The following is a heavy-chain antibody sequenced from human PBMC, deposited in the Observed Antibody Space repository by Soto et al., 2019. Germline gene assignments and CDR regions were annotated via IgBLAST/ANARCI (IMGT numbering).Heavy chain of an antibody. CDR2: IHYDGST. J-gene: IGHJ5*02. V-gene: IGHV4-39*01. CDR1: GGSITTSSYY. CDR3: ARHKSPVTIKCPFDP. D-gene: IGHD4-17*01. Sequence: SETLSLTCTVSGGSITTSSYYWGWIRPPPGKGLEWIANIHYDGSTYYNPSLKRRVTIFVDTSKNQFSLKLSSATAADTAVYYCARHKSPVTIKCPFDPWGQGTLVTVSS.